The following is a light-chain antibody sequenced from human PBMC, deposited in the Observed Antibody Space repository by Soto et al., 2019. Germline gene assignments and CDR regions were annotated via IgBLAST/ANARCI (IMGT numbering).Light chain of an antibody. J-gene: IGKJ2*01. CDR2: AAS. V-gene: IGKV1-39*01. CDR3: LQSYNTPYT. Sequence: DIQMTQSPSSLSASVGDRVTITCRASQSISNFLNWYQQKPGKATELLIYAASSLHSGVPSRFSGSGSGINVTLTISRQQPEDFATYSCLQSYNTPYTFSQGAKLEIK. CDR1: QSISNF.